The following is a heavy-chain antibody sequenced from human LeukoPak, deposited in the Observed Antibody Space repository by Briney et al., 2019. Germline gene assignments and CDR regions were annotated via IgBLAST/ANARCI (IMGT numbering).Heavy chain of an antibody. CDR1: GGSFSGYF. J-gene: IGHJ6*03. D-gene: IGHD3-10*01. CDR2: INHSGST. V-gene: IGHV4-34*01. Sequence: SETLSLTCAVYGGSFSGYFWSWVRQPPGKGLEWIGEINHSGSTKYNPSLKSRITMSVDMSKNQFSLKLSSVTAADTAVYYCARRLGRKFGERFYYYYYMDVWGKGTTVTISS. CDR3: ARRLGRKFGERFYYYYYMDV.